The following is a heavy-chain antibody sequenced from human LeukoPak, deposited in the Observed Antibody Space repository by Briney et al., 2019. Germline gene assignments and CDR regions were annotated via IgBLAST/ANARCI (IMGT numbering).Heavy chain of an antibody. V-gene: IGHV4-39*07. CDR1: GASISSTSYS. J-gene: IGHJ5*02. CDR2: IYHSGET. CDR3: AETNPQDWFDP. D-gene: IGHD2-8*01. Sequence: SETLSLTCRVSGASISSTSYSWGWIRQPPGRGLEWIASIYHSGETFFNPALESRVAISVDTSNNEVFLDLYSVTAADTAMYYCAETNPQDWFDPWGRGTLVTVSS.